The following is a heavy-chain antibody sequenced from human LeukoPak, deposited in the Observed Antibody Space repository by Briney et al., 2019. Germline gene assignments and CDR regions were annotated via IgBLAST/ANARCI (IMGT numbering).Heavy chain of an antibody. Sequence: PSETLSLTCTVSGGSISTYYWSWIRQPVGKGLEWIGHIKTSGSTHYNPPLRSRITMSVDTSKNQFSLNLSSVTAADTAVYYCAKVAKYYYGSETYFFFEDWGQGTLVTVSS. CDR1: GGSISTYY. J-gene: IGHJ4*02. V-gene: IGHV4-4*07. CDR3: AKVAKYYYGSETYFFFED. CDR2: IKTSGST. D-gene: IGHD3-10*01.